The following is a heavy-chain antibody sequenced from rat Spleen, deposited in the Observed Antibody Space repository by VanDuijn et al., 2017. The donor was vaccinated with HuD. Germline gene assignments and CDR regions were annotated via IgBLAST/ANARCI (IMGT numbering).Heavy chain of an antibody. V-gene: IGHV3-3*01. CDR3: ARRRYDGTYYLY. CDR2: INSAGST. CDR1: DYSITTNY. D-gene: IGHD1-12*02. J-gene: IGHJ2*01. Sequence: EVQLQESGPGLVKPSQSLSLTCSVTDYSITTNYWSWIRKFPGNKLEWMGYINSAGSTNYNPSLKSRISITRDTSKNQFFLQVKSVTTEDTANYYCARRRYDGTYYLYWGQGVMVTVSS.